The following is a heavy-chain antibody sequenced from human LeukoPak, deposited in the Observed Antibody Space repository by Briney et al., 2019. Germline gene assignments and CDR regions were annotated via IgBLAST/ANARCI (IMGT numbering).Heavy chain of an antibody. CDR3: ASVRHDPLEYYYYIDV. J-gene: IGHJ6*03. CDR1: GDSLSRYY. D-gene: IGHD2/OR15-2a*01. CDR2: ISPSGSP. V-gene: IGHV4-34*01. Sequence: PSETLSLTCAVSGDSLSRYYWTWIRQPSGKGLEWLGEISPSGSPKYNPSLKSRATISVDTSKNQFSLRLTSVTAADTALYYCASVRHDPLEYYYYIDVWGKGTTVTVSS.